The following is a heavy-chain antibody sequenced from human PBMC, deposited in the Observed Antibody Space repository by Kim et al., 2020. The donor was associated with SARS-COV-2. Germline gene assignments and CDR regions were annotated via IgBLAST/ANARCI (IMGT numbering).Heavy chain of an antibody. CDR2: IYYSGST. Sequence: SETLSLTCTVSGGSISSSSYYWGWIRQPPGKGLEWIGSIYYSGSTYYNPSLKSRVTIPVDTPKNQFSLKLSAVTAEDTAVYYCARQRGTTIFGVVIRTQIDYWGQGTLVTVSS. D-gene: IGHD3-3*01. V-gene: IGHV4-39*01. J-gene: IGHJ4*02. CDR3: ARQRGTTIFGVVIRTQIDY. CDR1: GGSISSSSYY.